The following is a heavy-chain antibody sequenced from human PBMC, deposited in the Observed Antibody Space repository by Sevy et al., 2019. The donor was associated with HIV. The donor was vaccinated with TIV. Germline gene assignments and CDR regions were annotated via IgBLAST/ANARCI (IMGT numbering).Heavy chain of an antibody. CDR1: GYTFTSYA. CDR2: INTNTGNP. J-gene: IGHJ4*02. Sequence: ASVKVSCKASGYTFTSYAMNWVRQAPGQGLEWMGWINTNTGNPTYAQGFTGRFVFSLDTSVSTAYLQISSLKAEDTAVYYSARAAPPFYGSGSYYFDYWGQGTLVTVSS. V-gene: IGHV7-4-1*02. D-gene: IGHD3-10*01. CDR3: ARAAPPFYGSGSYYFDY.